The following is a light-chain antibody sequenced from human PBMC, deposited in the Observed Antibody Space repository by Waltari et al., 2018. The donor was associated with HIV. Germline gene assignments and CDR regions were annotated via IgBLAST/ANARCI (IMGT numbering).Light chain of an antibody. Sequence: DIQMTQSPSTLSASLGDRVTITCRASQTISSWLAWYQQKPGKAPKLLSYKTSSLQTGVSSRFSGSGSGTEFTLTISRLRPDDFATYYCQEYSSHSRSFGQGTKLEI. CDR3: QEYSSHSRS. CDR2: KTS. CDR1: QTISSW. V-gene: IGKV1-5*03. J-gene: IGKJ2*01.